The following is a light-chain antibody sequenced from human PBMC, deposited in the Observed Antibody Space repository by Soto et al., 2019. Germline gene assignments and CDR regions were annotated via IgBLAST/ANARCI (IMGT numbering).Light chain of an antibody. CDR1: ATDVGGYNF. V-gene: IGLV2-8*01. Sequence: QSALTQPPSASGSPGQSVTISCTGTATDVGGYNFVSWYQQRPGKAPKLIIYEVSKRPSGVPDRFSGSKSANTASLTVSGLQADDEAAYYCSSFAGSNNFEVVFGGGTKLTVL. CDR3: SSFAGSNNFEVV. J-gene: IGLJ2*01. CDR2: EVS.